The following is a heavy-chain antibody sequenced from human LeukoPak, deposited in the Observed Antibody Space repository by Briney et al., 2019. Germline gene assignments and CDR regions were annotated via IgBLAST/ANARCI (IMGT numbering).Heavy chain of an antibody. D-gene: IGHD1-26*01. J-gene: IGHJ4*02. Sequence: PGGSLRLSCAASGLTFSNYGMSWVRQAPGKGLEWVSTISGSGFSTYYADSVKGRFTISRDNPKNTLYLQMNSLRAEDTAVYYCAREVGAYDYWGQGTRVTVSS. V-gene: IGHV3-23*01. CDR3: AREVGAYDY. CDR2: ISGSGFST. CDR1: GLTFSNYG.